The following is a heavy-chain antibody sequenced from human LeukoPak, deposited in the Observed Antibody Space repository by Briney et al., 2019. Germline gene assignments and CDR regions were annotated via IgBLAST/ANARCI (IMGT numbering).Heavy chain of an antibody. V-gene: IGHV1-69*05. CDR3: ARDHGDYVGSYFDY. D-gene: IGHD4-17*01. CDR1: GYTFTSYG. J-gene: IGHJ4*02. CDR2: IIPIFGTA. Sequence: SVKVSCKASGYTFTSYGISWVRQAPGQGLEWMGRIIPIFGTANYAQKFQGRVTITTDESTSTAYMELSSLRSEDTAVYYCARDHGDYVGSYFDYWGQGTLVTVSS.